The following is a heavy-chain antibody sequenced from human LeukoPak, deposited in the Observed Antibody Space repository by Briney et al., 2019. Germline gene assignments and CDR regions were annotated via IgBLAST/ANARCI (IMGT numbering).Heavy chain of an antibody. CDR3: AREGVGWGVGYSNYYYYYYMDV. J-gene: IGHJ6*03. CDR2: IYTSGST. CDR1: GGSISSGSYY. Sequence: SETLSLTCTVSGGSISSGSYYWSWIRQPAGKGLEWIGRIYTSGSTNYNPSLKSRVTISVDTSKNHFSLKLSSVTAADTAMYYCAREGVGWGVGYSNYYYYYYMDVWGKGTTVTVSS. D-gene: IGHD4-11*01. V-gene: IGHV4-61*02.